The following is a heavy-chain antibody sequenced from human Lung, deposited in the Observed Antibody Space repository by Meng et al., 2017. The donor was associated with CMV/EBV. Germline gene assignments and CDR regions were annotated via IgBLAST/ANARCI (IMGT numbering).Heavy chain of an antibody. Sequence: ASGKVSXKASGYTFITYGISWVRQAPGQGLEWMGWISAYNGRTNYAQKFQGRVTMTTDTSTNTAYTELRSLRSDDTAVYFCARGGYSDYDVRGSDYYYGMAVWGQGTTVTVSS. D-gene: IGHD5-12*01. CDR1: GYTFITYG. J-gene: IGHJ6*02. CDR3: ARGGYSDYDVRGSDYYYGMAV. CDR2: ISAYNGRT. V-gene: IGHV1-18*01.